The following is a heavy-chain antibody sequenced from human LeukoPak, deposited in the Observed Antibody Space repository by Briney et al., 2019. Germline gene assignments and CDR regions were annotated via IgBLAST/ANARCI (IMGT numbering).Heavy chain of an antibody. D-gene: IGHD3-9*01. CDR1: GFTFSSHA. CDR3: ARGSYYDILTY. CDR2: ISGSGGST. V-gene: IGHV3-23*01. J-gene: IGHJ4*02. Sequence: PGGSLRLSCAASGFTFSSHAMSWVRQAPGKGLEWVSGISGSGGSTYYADSVKGRFTISRDNAKNSLYLQMNSLRAEDTAVYYCARGSYYDILTYWGQGTLVTVSS.